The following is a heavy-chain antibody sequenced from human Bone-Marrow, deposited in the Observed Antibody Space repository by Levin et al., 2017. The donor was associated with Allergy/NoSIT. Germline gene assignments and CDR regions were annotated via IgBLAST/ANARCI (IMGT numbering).Heavy chain of an antibody. V-gene: IGHV4-31*02. J-gene: IGHJ4*02. CDR1: GESVSSSGFY. Sequence: PSETLSLTCTVSGESVSSSGFYWTWIRQYPGRGLEWIGHIYYPGNTSYNPSLKSRVSISEDRSKNQFSLKLDSVTAADTAVYYCARESVYYGSGSWFDCWGQGTLVTVSS. D-gene: IGHD3-10*01. CDR2: IYYPGNT. CDR3: ARESVYYGSGSWFDC.